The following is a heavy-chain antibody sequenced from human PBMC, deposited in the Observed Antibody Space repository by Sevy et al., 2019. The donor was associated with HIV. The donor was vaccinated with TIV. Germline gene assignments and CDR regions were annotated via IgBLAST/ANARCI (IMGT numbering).Heavy chain of an antibody. CDR1: GFTFSSYA. J-gene: IGHJ6*02. D-gene: IGHD4-4*01. CDR2: ISGADSST. CDR3: VMTTESYYYYYGMDV. V-gene: IGHV3-23*01. Sequence: GGSLRLSCAASGFTFSSYAMNWVRQAPGKGLQWVSAISGADSSTHYADSVKGRFTISRDNAKNTLYLQMNSLRAEDTAVYYCVMTTESYYYYYGMDVWGQGTTVTVSS.